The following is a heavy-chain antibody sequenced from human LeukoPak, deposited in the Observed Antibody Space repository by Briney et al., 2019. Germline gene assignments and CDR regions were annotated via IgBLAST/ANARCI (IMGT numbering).Heavy chain of an antibody. CDR1: GYTFTSYY. CDR2: INPSGGST. J-gene: IGHJ6*02. V-gene: IGHV1-46*01. CDR3: ARETSQYDFWSGAPLGMDV. D-gene: IGHD3-3*01. Sequence: ASVTVSCKASGYTFTSYYMHWVRQAPGQGLEWMGIINPSGGSTSCAQKFQGRVTMTRDTSTSTVYMELSSLRSEDTAVYHCARETSQYDFWSGAPLGMDVWGQGTTVTVSS.